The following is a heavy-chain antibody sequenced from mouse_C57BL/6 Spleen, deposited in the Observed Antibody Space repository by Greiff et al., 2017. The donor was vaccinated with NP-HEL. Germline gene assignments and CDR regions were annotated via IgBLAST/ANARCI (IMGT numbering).Heavy chain of an antibody. D-gene: IGHD1-1*01. J-gene: IGHJ4*01. CDR3: AKGEGGRLRLYYYAMDY. Sequence: VQLQESGPGLVAPSQSLSITCTVSGFSLTSYGVSWVRQPPGKGLEWLGVLWGDGSTNYHSALISRLSISKDNSKSQVFLKLNSLQTDDTATYYCAKGEGGRLRLYYYAMDYWGQGTSVTVSS. V-gene: IGHV2-3*01. CDR2: LWGDGST. CDR1: GFSLTSYG.